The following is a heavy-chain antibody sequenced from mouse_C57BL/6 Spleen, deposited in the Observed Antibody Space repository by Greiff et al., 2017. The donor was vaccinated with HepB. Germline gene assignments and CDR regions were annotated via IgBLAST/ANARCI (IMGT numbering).Heavy chain of an antibody. CDR3: ARDHDDWYFDV. Sequence: EVKLLESEGGLVQPGSSMKLSCTASGFTFSDYYMAWVRQVPEKGLEWVANINYDGSSTYYLDSLKSRFIISRDNAKNILYLQMSSLKSEDTATYYCARDHDDWYFDVWGTGTTVTVSS. J-gene: IGHJ1*03. CDR2: INYDGSST. CDR1: GFTFSDYY. V-gene: IGHV5-16*01.